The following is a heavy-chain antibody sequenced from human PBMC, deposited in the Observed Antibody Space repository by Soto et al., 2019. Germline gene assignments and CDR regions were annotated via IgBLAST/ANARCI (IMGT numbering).Heavy chain of an antibody. CDR3: ARDGAGYCISTSCYAQWFDP. V-gene: IGHV1-18*01. J-gene: IGHJ5*02. CDR2: ISAYNGNT. Sequence: RHATEQGLEWMGWISAYNGNTNYAQKLQGRVTMTTDTSTSTAYMELRSLRSDDTAVYYCARDGAGYCISTSCYAQWFDPWGQGTLVTVS. D-gene: IGHD2-2*01.